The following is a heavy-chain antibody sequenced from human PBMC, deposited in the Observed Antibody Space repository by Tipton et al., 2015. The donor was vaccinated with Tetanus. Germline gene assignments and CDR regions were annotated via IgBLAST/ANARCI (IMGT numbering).Heavy chain of an antibody. CDR2: IYPGDSDT. CDR3: ARAHCTDGVCNFDF. CDR1: GYIFNNYW. V-gene: IGHV5-51*01. Sequence: QLVQSGGEVKKPGESLKISCKGSGYIFNNYWIGWVRQKPGKGLEWMGIIYPGDSDTRYSPSFQGQVTISVDKSINTAYLQGSSLKASDTSMFYWARAHCTDGVCNFDFWGQGALVPVAS. D-gene: IGHD2-8*01. J-gene: IGHJ4*02.